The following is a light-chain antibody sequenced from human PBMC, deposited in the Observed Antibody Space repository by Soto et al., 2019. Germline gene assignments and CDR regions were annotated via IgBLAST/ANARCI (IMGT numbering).Light chain of an antibody. V-gene: IGKV3-15*01. CDR1: QSISTE. CDR3: QQGHNWPLT. CDR2: SAS. J-gene: IGKJ2*01. Sequence: EIAMTQSPATLSVSPGERAILSCRASQSISTELAWYQQIPGQPPRLLIYSASTRATGVPARFTGSGSGSEFTLTIXGLXSEXFXXYXCQQGHNWPLTFGQGTRLEI.